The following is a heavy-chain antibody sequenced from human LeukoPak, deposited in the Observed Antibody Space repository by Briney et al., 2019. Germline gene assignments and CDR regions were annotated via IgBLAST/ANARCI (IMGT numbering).Heavy chain of an antibody. CDR1: GYSFTSYW. Sequence: GESLKISCKGSGYSFTSYWIGWVRQMPGKGLEWMGIIYPGDSDTRYSPSFQGHITISANKSISPAYLQWSRLKASDTAMYYCARLWFGELFPPLYFDYWGQGTLVTVSS. D-gene: IGHD3-10*01. V-gene: IGHV5-51*01. J-gene: IGHJ4*02. CDR2: IYPGDSDT. CDR3: ARLWFGELFPPLYFDY.